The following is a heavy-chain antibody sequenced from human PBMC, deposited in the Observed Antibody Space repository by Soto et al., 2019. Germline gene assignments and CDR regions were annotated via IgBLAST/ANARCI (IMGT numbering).Heavy chain of an antibody. CDR3: ARLGPYASGTYSFRHNRLDP. Sequence: SETLSLTCTVSGGSISSYYWSWIRQPPGKGLEWIGYIYYSGSTNYNPSLKSRVTISVDTSKNQFSLKLSSVTAADTAVYYCARLGPYASGTYSFRHNRLDPWGQGTLVTVSS. CDR1: GGSISSYY. V-gene: IGHV4-59*01. J-gene: IGHJ5*02. D-gene: IGHD3-10*01. CDR2: IYYSGST.